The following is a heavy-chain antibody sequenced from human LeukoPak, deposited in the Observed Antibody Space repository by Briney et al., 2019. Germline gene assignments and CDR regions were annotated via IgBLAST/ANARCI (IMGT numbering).Heavy chain of an antibody. J-gene: IGHJ4*02. CDR3: ARETFLSNVWAQVDY. CDR2: IYYSGST. CDR1: GGSVSSGGYY. Sequence: SETLSLTCTVSGGSVSSGGYYWSWIRQPPGKGLEWIGSIYYSGSTNYNPSLKSRLTISVDTSKNQFSLKLSSVTAADTAVYYCARETFLSNVWAQVDYWGQGTLVTVSS. D-gene: IGHD5/OR15-5a*01. V-gene: IGHV4-61*08.